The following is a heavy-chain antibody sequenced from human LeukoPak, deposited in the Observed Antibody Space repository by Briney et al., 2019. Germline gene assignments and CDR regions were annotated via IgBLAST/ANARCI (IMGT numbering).Heavy chain of an antibody. CDR1: GFTFSSYA. J-gene: IGHJ4*02. CDR2: ISSSSSYI. CDR3: ARGGSEDSSGYPLMYY. Sequence: GSLRLSCAASGFTFSSYAMSWVRQAPGKGLEWVSSISSSSSYIYYADSVKGRFTISRDNAKNSLYLQMNSLRAEDTAVYYCARGGSEDSSGYPLMYYWGQGTLVTVSS. V-gene: IGHV3-21*01. D-gene: IGHD3-22*01.